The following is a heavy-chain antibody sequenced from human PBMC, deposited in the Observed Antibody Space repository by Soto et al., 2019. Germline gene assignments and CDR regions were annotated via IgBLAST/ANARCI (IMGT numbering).Heavy chain of an antibody. J-gene: IGHJ6*02. CDR1: GGTFSSYA. D-gene: IGHD6-19*01. CDR3: ASPPRYSSGWYGNPYYYGMDV. CDR2: IIPIFGTA. V-gene: IGHV1-69*12. Sequence: QVQLVQSGAEVKKPGSSVKVSCKASGGTFSSYAISWVRQAPGQGLEWMGGIIPIFGTANYAQKFQGRVTITADESTSTGYMELSSLRSEDTAVYYWASPPRYSSGWYGNPYYYGMDVWGQGTTVTVSS.